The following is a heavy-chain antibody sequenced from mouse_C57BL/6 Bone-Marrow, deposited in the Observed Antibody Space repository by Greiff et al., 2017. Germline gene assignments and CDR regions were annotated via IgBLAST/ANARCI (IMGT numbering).Heavy chain of an antibody. J-gene: IGHJ2*01. V-gene: IGHV1-81*01. Sequence: VQLLQSGAELARPGASVKLSCKASGYTFTSYGLSWVKQRTGPGLGWIGEIYPRSGNTYYNEKFKGKATLTADKSSRPAYMELRSLTSEDSAVYFCARLRIYYGSSDDYWGQGTTLTVSS. CDR2: IYPRSGNT. CDR3: ARLRIYYGSSDDY. D-gene: IGHD1-1*01. CDR1: GYTFTSYG.